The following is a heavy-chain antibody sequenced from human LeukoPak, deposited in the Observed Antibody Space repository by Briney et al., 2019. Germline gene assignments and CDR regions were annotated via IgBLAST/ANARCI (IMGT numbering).Heavy chain of an antibody. J-gene: IGHJ6*03. CDR2: ISSSGRTI. CDR1: GFTFSDYY. Sequence: GGSLRLSCAASGFTFSDYYMSWLRQAPGKGLEWVSYISSSGRTIYYADSVKGRFTISRDNAKNSLYLQMNSLRAEDTAVYYCARDQGLPYYYYYMDVWGKGTTVTVSS. CDR3: ARDQGLPYYYYYMDV. D-gene: IGHD6-25*01. V-gene: IGHV3-11*01.